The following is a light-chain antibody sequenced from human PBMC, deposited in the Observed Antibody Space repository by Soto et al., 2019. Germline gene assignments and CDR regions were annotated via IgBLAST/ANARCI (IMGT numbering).Light chain of an antibody. J-gene: IGLJ3*02. CDR3: GSYAGSSTWV. V-gene: IGLV2-8*01. CDR1: SSDVGGYNY. CDR2: EVS. Sequence: QSVPTQPPSASGSPGQSATISCTGTSSDVGGYNYVSWYQQYPGKAPKLMIYEVSKRPSGVTDRFSGSKSGNTASLTVSGLQAEDEADYYFGSYAGSSTWVFGGGTQRTVL.